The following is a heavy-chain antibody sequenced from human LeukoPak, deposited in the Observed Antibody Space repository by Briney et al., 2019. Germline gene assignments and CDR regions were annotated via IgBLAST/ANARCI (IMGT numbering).Heavy chain of an antibody. J-gene: IGHJ4*02. Sequence: SQTLSLTCAISGDSVSSNNAAWNWIRQSPSRGLEWLGGTCYRSKWYNEYAVSVKSRIILKPDTSKNQFSLQLNSVTPGDTAVYYCARSSGWFDYWGQGTLVTVSS. V-gene: IGHV6-1*01. CDR3: ARSSGWFDY. CDR1: GDSVSSNNAA. D-gene: IGHD6-19*01. CDR2: TCYRSKWYN.